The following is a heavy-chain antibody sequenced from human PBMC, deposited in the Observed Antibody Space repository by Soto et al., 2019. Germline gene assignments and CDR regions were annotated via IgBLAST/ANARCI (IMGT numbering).Heavy chain of an antibody. J-gene: IGHJ4*02. CDR1: GFTFSTDD. CDR3: ARGRNRSSCYGY. CDR2: ISTTGGT. V-gene: IGHV3-13*01. Sequence: EVQLVESGGGLVQPGGSLRLSCAASGFTFSTDDMHWVRQATGKGLEWVAAISTTGGTHYPDSVKGRFTISRDNAKNSLYLQMNSLRAGDPAAYYCARGRNRSSCYGYWGQGTLVSVSP. D-gene: IGHD2-15*01.